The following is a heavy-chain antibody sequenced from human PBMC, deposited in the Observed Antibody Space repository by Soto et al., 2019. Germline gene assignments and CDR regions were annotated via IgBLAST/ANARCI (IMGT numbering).Heavy chain of an antibody. Sequence: GGSLRLSCAASGFTFSSYSMNWVRQAPGKGLEWVSYISSSSSTIYYADSVKGRFTISRDNAKNSLYLQMNSLRAEDTAVYYCARDADFWSGYYRTYYFDYWGQGTLVTVSS. V-gene: IGHV3-48*01. CDR3: ARDADFWSGYYRTYYFDY. CDR2: ISSSSSTI. J-gene: IGHJ4*02. D-gene: IGHD3-3*01. CDR1: GFTFSSYS.